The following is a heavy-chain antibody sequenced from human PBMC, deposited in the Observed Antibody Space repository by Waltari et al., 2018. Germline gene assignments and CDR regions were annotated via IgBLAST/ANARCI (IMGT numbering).Heavy chain of an antibody. Sequence: QVQLQESGPGLVKPSETLSLTCTVSGYSISSGYYWGWIRQPPGKGLEWIGSIYHSGGTYHNPSLKSRVTISVDTSKNQFSLKLSSVTSADTAVYYCARDDYGGNPGDYWGQGTLVTVSS. J-gene: IGHJ4*02. D-gene: IGHD2-15*01. CDR1: GYSISSGYY. CDR3: ARDDYGGNPGDY. V-gene: IGHV4-38-2*02. CDR2: IYHSGGT.